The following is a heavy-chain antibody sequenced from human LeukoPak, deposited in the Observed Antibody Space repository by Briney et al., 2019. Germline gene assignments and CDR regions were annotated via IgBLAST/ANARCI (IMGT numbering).Heavy chain of an antibody. D-gene: IGHD3-22*01. CDR3: AREYYYDSSGSPNCMDV. V-gene: IGHV3-21*01. Sequence: AGGSLRLSCAASGFTFSSYSMNWVRQAPGKGLEWVSSISSSSCYIYYADSVKGRFTISRDNAKNSLYLQMNSLRAEDTAVYYCAREYYYDSSGSPNCMDVWGKGTTVTVSS. J-gene: IGHJ6*03. CDR1: GFTFSSYS. CDR2: ISSSSCYI.